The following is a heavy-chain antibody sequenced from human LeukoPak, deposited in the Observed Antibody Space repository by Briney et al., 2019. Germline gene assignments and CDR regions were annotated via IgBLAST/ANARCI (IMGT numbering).Heavy chain of an antibody. D-gene: IGHD3-22*01. CDR1: GYSFTSYW. CDR2: IYPGDSDT. CDR3: ARHFNYYDSSGYCDY. Sequence: GESLKISCKGSGYSFTSYWIGWVRQMPGKGLEWMGIIYPGDSDTRYSPSFQGQVTISADKSISTAYLQWSILKASDTAMYYCARHFNYYDSSGYCDYWGQGTLVTVSS. J-gene: IGHJ4*02. V-gene: IGHV5-51*01.